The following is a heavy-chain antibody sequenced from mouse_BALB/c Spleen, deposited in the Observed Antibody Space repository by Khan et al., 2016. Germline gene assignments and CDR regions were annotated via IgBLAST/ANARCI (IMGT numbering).Heavy chain of an antibody. CDR2: IYLGDGDT. Sequence: QVQLQQSGAELVRPGSSVKISCKASGYAFSGYWMNWVKQRPGQGLEWIGQIYLGDGDTNYNGKFTGKATLTAAKSSSTAYMQLSSLTSEDSAVDFYARGTPFDSWGQGTLVTVSA. CDR1: GYAFSGYW. D-gene: IGHD2-14*01. CDR3: ARGTPFDS. J-gene: IGHJ3*01. V-gene: IGHV1-80*01.